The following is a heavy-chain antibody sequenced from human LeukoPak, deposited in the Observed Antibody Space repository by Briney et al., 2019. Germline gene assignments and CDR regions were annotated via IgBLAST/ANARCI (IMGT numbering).Heavy chain of an antibody. V-gene: IGHV3-73*01. J-gene: IGHJ3*02. CDR1: GFAFSGSA. D-gene: IGHD3-3*01. CDR2: IRSKANNYAT. Sequence: PGGSLKLSCAASGFAFSGSAMHWVRQASGKGLEWVGRIRSKANNYATAYAASVKGRFTISRDDSKNTAYLQMNNLKTEDTAVYCCTGYYGERDAFDIWGQGTMVTVSS. CDR3: TGYYGERDAFDI.